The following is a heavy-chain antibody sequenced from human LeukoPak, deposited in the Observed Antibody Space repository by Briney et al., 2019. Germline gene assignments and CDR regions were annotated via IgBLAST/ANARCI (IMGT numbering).Heavy chain of an antibody. CDR3: ARDDFWSGYLFPDAFDI. V-gene: IGHV3-21*01. CDR2: ISSSSSYI. Sequence: GGSLRLSCAASGFTFSSYSMNWVRQAPGKGLEWVSSISSSSSYIYYADSVKGRFTISRDNAKNSLYLQMNSLRAEDTAVYYCARDDFWSGYLFPDAFDIWGQGTMVTVSS. D-gene: IGHD3-3*01. CDR1: GFTFSSYS. J-gene: IGHJ3*02.